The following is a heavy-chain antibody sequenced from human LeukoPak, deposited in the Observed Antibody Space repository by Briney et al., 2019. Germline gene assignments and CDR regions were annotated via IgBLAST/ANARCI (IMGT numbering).Heavy chain of an antibody. V-gene: IGHV3-11*04. CDR3: ARRRNYYDSSGYPFDS. CDR1: GFTFSDYY. Sequence: PGGSLRLSCAASGFTFSDYYMSWIRQAPGKGLEWVSSISSTSRSIYYADSVKGRFTISRDNGKNSLYLQMNSLRAEDTAVYYCARRRNYYDSSGYPFDSWGQGTLVTVSS. D-gene: IGHD3-22*01. CDR2: ISSTSRSI. J-gene: IGHJ4*02.